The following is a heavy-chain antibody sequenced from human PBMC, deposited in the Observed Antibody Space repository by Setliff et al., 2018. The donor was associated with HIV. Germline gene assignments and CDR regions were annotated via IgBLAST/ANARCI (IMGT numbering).Heavy chain of an antibody. Sequence: AASVKVSCKASGYLFIKYDINWVRQASGQGPEWMGWMNPDSGNTGYAQKFQGRVIMTMNTSISTAYMELNSLISGDTAVYYCARGRRRVARGFFLNNYLDPWGQGTLVTVSS. CDR2: MNPDSGNT. V-gene: IGHV1-8*01. CDR3: ARGRRRVARGFFLNNYLDP. D-gene: IGHD1-1*01. CDR1: GYLFIKYD. J-gene: IGHJ5*02.